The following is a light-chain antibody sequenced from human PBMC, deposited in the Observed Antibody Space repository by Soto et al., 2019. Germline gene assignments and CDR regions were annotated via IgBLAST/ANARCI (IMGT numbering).Light chain of an antibody. CDR3: QQYGTSPIT. Sequence: ENVLTQSLCTLFLSPGERAILSCRASQTVSSYLTWYQQRPGQAPRLLIYGASKRATGIPDRFSGSGSGTDITLTISRLEPEDFALYYCQQYGTSPITFGQGTRLEIK. CDR2: GAS. J-gene: IGKJ5*01. V-gene: IGKV3-20*01. CDR1: QTVSSY.